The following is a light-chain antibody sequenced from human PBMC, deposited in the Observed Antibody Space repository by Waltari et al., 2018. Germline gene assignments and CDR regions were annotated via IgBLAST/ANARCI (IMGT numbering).Light chain of an antibody. CDR2: KAS. J-gene: IGKJ1*01. CDR1: QSISPW. CDR3: QQYNTYAP. Sequence: DIQLTQPPSTLSASVVDRVTIPSRASQSISPWLAWYQQKPGKAPTLLSYKASSLHNAVPSRFSGSGSGNEFTLTSSRLQPDDFPTYYCQQYNTYAPFGQATKVEI. V-gene: IGKV1-5*03.